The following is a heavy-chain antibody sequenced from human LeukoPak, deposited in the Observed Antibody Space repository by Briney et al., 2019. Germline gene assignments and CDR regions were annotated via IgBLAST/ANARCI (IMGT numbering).Heavy chain of an antibody. Sequence: PGRSLRLSCAASGFTFDDYAIHWVRQAPGRGLEWVSGISWNSDNINYADSVKGRFTISRDNAKNSLYLQTNSLRVEDTALYYCSKDVTAVGATSAFDIWGRGTMVTVSS. CDR2: ISWNSDNI. D-gene: IGHD1-26*01. V-gene: IGHV3-9*01. CDR1: GFTFDDYA. J-gene: IGHJ3*02. CDR3: SKDVTAVGATSAFDI.